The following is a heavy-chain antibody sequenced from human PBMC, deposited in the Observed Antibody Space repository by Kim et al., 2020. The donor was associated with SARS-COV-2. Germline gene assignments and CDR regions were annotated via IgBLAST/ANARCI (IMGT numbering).Heavy chain of an antibody. V-gene: IGHV4-34*01. CDR3: WGGYDYDYYYYGMDV. J-gene: IGHJ6*02. CDR1: GGSFSGYY. Sequence: SETLSLTCAVYGGSFSGYYWSWIRQPPGKGLEWIGEINHSGSTNYNPSLKSRVTISVDTSKNQFSLKLSSVTAADTAVYYCWGGYDYDYYYYGMDVWGQGTTVTVSS. D-gene: IGHD5-12*01. CDR2: INHSGST.